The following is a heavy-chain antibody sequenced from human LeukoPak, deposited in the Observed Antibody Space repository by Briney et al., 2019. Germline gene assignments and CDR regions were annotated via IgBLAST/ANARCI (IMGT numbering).Heavy chain of an antibody. D-gene: IGHD2-21*02. V-gene: IGHV4-30-2*01. CDR2: IYHSGST. J-gene: IGHJ6*02. Sequence: SQTLSLTCAVSGGSISSGGYSWSWIRQPPGKGLEWIGYIYHSGSTYYNPSLKSRVTISVDRSKNQFSLKLSSVTAADTAVYYCAREGGDSVSYYFGMDVWGQGTTVTVSS. CDR1: GGSISSGGYS. CDR3: AREGGDSVSYYFGMDV.